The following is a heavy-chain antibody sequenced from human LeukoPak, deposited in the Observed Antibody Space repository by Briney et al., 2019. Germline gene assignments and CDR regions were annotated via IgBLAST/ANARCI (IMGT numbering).Heavy chain of an antibody. D-gene: IGHD4-17*01. J-gene: IGHJ4*02. CDR1: GFTFGNYG. V-gene: IGHV3-20*04. CDR2: INWNGGST. CDR3: ARAQTYGDSRLLSDY. Sequence: PGGSLRLSCAASGFTFGNYGMSWVRQAPGKGLEWVSGINWNGGSTGYADSVEGRFTISRDNAKNSQYLQMNSLRVEDSALYYCARAQTYGDSRLLSDYWGQGTLVTVSS.